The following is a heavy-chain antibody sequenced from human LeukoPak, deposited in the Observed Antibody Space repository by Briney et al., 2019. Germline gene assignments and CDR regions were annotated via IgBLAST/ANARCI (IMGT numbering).Heavy chain of an antibody. J-gene: IGHJ4*02. CDR1: GFSLKTYG. Sequence: GGSLRLSCAVSGFSLKTYGMNWVRQAPGKGLEWIAQISSSGGAIYYADSVKGRFTISRDNAENSIYLQMNSLGAEDTAVYYCARETSTAEYYFDYWGRGTLVTVSS. CDR2: ISSSGGAI. D-gene: IGHD4-11*01. CDR3: ARETSTAEYYFDY. V-gene: IGHV3-48*04.